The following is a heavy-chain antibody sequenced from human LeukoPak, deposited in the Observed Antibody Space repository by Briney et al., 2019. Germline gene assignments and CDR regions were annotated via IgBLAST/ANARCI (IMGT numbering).Heavy chain of an antibody. V-gene: IGHV4-34*01. Sequence: SETLSLTCAVYGGSFSGYYWSWIRQPPGKGLEWIWEINHSGSTNYNPSLKSRVTISVDTSKNQFSLKLSSVTAADTAVYYCARVGVTTAPYTYWGQGTLVTVSS. J-gene: IGHJ4*02. D-gene: IGHD1-26*01. CDR1: GGSFSGYY. CDR3: ARVGVTTAPYTY. CDR2: INHSGST.